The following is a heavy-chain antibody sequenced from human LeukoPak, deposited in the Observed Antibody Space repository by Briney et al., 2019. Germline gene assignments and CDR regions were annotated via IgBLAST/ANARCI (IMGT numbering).Heavy chain of an antibody. D-gene: IGHD3-22*01. J-gene: IGHJ4*02. CDR1: GFTFSSYS. Sequence: GGSLRLSCAASGFTFSSYSMNWVRQAPGKGLEWVSSISSRSGYIHYADSVKGRFTISRDNAKKSLYLQMNSLRAEDTAVYYCARNYDSPKGDFDYWGQGTLVTVSS. CDR3: ARNYDSPKGDFDY. V-gene: IGHV3-21*01. CDR2: ISSRSGYI.